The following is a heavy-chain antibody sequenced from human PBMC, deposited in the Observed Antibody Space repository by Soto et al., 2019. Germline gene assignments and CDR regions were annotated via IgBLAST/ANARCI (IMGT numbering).Heavy chain of an antibody. D-gene: IGHD5-18*01. CDR3: ARGGIHHYYYCMDV. J-gene: IGHJ6*02. Sequence: ASVKVSCKASGYTFTSYDINWVRQATGQGLEWMGWMNPNSGNTGYAQKFQGRVTMTRNTSISTAYMELSSLRSEDTAVYYCARGGIHHYYYCMDVWGQGTTVTFSS. CDR2: MNPNSGNT. CDR1: GYTFTSYD. V-gene: IGHV1-8*01.